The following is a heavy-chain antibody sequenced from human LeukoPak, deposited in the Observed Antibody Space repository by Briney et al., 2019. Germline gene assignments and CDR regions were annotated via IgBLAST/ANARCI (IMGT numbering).Heavy chain of an antibody. CDR1: GFTFSSNW. CDR3: ARVPYCSSTSCYAIFDY. V-gene: IGHV3-7*05. J-gene: IGHJ4*02. Sequence: GGSLRLSCAASGFTFSSNWMSWVRQAPGKGLEWVANIKQDGSEKYYVDSVKGRFTISRDNAKNSLYLQMNSLRAEDTAVYYCARVPYCSSTSCYAIFDYWGQGTLVTVSS. CDR2: IKQDGSEK. D-gene: IGHD2-2*01.